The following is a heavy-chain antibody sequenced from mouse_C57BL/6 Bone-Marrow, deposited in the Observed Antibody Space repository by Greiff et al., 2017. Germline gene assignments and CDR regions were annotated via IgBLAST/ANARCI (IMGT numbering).Heavy chain of an antibody. J-gene: IGHJ1*03. CDR3: ARWLPGCRYFDV. D-gene: IGHD2-2*01. CDR1: GYTFTSYT. Sequence: QVQLKESGAELARPGASVKMSCKASGYTFTSYTMHWVKQRPGQGLEWIGYINPSRGYTKYTQKFKDKATLTADKSSSTPSMQLSRLTSEDSAVYYGARWLPGCRYFDVWGTGTTVTVSS. CDR2: INPSRGYT. V-gene: IGHV1-4*01.